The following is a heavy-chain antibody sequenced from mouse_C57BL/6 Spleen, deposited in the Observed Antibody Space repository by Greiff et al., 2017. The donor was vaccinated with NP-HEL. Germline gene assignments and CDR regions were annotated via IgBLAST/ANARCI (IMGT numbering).Heavy chain of an antibody. V-gene: IGHV3-6*01. CDR2: ISYDGSN. CDR1: GYSITSGYY. J-gene: IGHJ1*03. CDR3: ARRTPPSYWYFDV. Sequence: EVQLQESGPGLVKPSQSLSLTCSVTGYSITSGYYWNWIRQFPGNKLEWMGYISYDGSNNYNPSLKNRISITRDTSKNQFFLKLNSVTTEDTATYYCARRTPPSYWYFDVWGTGTTVTVSS.